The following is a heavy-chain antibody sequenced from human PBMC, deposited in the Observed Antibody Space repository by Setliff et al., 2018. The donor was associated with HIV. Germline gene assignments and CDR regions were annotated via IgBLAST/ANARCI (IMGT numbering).Heavy chain of an antibody. CDR1: GASFSGYY. D-gene: IGHD3-22*01. Sequence: SETLSLTCAVYGASFSGYYWAWIRQSPGTGLEWIGEINHSGITNYNPTLKSRVTISTDTSKNQFSLRLNSVTAADTAVYYCARDKGRPHYYDDTGSYRSDALDIWGQGTMVTVSS. CDR3: ARDKGRPHYYDDTGSYRSDALDI. CDR2: INHSGIT. J-gene: IGHJ3*02. V-gene: IGHV4-34*01.